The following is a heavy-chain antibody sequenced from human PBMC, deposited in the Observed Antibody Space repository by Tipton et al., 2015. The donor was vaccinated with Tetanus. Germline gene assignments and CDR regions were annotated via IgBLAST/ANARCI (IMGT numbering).Heavy chain of an antibody. Sequence: SLRLSCAASGFTFSSYWMSWVRQAPGKGLEWVANIKQDGSEKYYVDSVKGRFTISRDNAKNSLYLQMNSLRAEDTAVYYCARYCSSTSCYLPLASSSGWFDPWGQGTLVTVSS. CDR3: ARYCSSTSCYLPLASSSGWFDP. CDR1: GFTFSSYW. D-gene: IGHD2-2*01. J-gene: IGHJ5*02. V-gene: IGHV3-7*01. CDR2: IKQDGSEK.